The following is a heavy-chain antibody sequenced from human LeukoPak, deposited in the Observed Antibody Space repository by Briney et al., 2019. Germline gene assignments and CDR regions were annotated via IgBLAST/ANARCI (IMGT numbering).Heavy chain of an antibody. Sequence: ASVKVSCKASGYTFTGFYMHWVRQAPGQGLEWMGWINPHSADTGYAQKFLGRVTMTRDMSISTIYMELTRLRSDDTALYYCARWDGYSSSPDHWGQGTLVTVSS. CDR1: GYTFTGFY. CDR3: ARWDGYSSSPDH. D-gene: IGHD6-13*01. V-gene: IGHV1-2*02. CDR2: INPHSADT. J-gene: IGHJ5*02.